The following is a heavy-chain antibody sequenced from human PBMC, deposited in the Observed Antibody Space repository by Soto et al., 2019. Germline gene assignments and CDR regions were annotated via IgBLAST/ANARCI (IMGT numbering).Heavy chain of an antibody. D-gene: IGHD2-2*01. CDR2: INPNSGGT. V-gene: IGHV1-2*04. CDR1: GYTFTGYY. J-gene: IGHJ6*02. CDR3: ARDRGGYCSSASGYRYYGMDV. Sequence: QVQLVQSGAEVKKPGASVKVSCKASGYTFTGYYMHWVRQAPGQGLEWMGWINPNSGGTNYEQKFQGWVTMTRDTSISAAYMELSRLRSDDTAVYYCARDRGGYCSSASGYRYYGMDVWGQGNTVTVSS.